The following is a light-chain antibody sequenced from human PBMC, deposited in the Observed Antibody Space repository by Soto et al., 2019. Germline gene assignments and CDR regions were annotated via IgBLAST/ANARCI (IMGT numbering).Light chain of an antibody. Sequence: QSALTQPASVSGSPGQSITISCAGTSADVGAYDYVSWYQHHPGKVPKLMIYDVSDRPSGVSTRFSGSKSANMASLTISGLQVDDEADYYCAAYTTSSTLVFGGGTKLTVL. CDR2: DVS. V-gene: IGLV2-14*03. J-gene: IGLJ3*02. CDR3: AAYTTSSTLV. CDR1: SADVGAYDY.